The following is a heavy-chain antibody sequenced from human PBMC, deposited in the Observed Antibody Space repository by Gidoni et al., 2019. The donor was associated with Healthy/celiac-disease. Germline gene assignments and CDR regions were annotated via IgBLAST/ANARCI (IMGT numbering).Heavy chain of an antibody. V-gene: IGHV3-11*05. CDR2: MSSSSSYT. CDR1: GFTFLDYY. Sequence: QVQLVESGGGLVKPGGSLRLSCAASGFTFLDYYMSWIRQAPGKGLEGVSYMSSSSSYTNYADSVKGRFTISRDNAKNSLYLQMNSLRAEDTAVYYCARDLFRVAAPSLLCDIWGKGTMVTVSS. CDR3: ARDLFRVAAPSLLCDI. D-gene: IGHD3-10*01. J-gene: IGHJ3*02.